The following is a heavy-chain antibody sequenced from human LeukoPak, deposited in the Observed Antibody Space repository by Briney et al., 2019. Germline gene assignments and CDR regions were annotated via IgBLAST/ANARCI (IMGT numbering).Heavy chain of an antibody. D-gene: IGHD2-8*01. CDR1: GYTFTDYY. J-gene: IGHJ3*02. CDR3: ATGVLVYAIRGSAFDI. CDR2: VDPEDGET. V-gene: IGHV1-69-2*01. Sequence: GASVKVSCTASGYTFTDYYIHWVQQAPGKGLEWMGRVDPEDGETIYAEKFQGRVTITADTSTDTAYMELSSLRSEDTAVYYCATGVLVYAIRGSAFDIWGQGTLVTVSS.